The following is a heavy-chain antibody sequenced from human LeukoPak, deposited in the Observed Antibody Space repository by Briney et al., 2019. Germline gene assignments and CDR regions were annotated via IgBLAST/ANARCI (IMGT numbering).Heavy chain of an antibody. CDR1: GYTFTGYY. V-gene: IGHV1-46*01. Sequence: GASVKVSCKASGYTFTGYYIHWVRQAPGQGLEWMGLINPDGGSTAYAHRFQGRVTMTRDTSTSTVYMDFSSLRSEDTALYYCARAPRNSSTMLDYWGQGTLVTVSS. CDR2: INPDGGST. D-gene: IGHD6-13*01. CDR3: ARAPRNSSTMLDY. J-gene: IGHJ4*02.